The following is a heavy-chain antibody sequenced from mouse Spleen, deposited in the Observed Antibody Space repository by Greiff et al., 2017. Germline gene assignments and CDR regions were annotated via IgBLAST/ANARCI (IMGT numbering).Heavy chain of an antibody. Sequence: EVQVVESGGGLVKPGGSLKLSCAASGFTFSDYGMHWVRQAPEKGLEWVAYISSGSSTIYYADTVKGRFTISRDNAKNTLFLQMTSLRSEDTAMYYCARLGLRLRYFDVWGAGTTVTVSS. CDR1: GFTFSDYG. V-gene: IGHV5-17*01. J-gene: IGHJ1*01. CDR2: ISSGSSTI. CDR3: ARLGLRLRYFDV. D-gene: IGHD1-2*01.